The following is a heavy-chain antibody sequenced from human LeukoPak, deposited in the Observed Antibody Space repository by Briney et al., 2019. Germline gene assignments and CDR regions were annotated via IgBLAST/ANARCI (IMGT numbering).Heavy chain of an antibody. CDR3: AKVNAGSAFDY. CDR2: LSGSVGST. CDR1: GFTFSSYA. J-gene: IGHJ4*02. V-gene: IGHV3-23*01. Sequence: GGSLRLSCAASGFTFSSYAMSWVRQAPGKGLEWVSSLSGSVGSTYYADSVKGRFTISRDNSKNTLYLQMNSLRAEDTAVDYCAKVNAGSAFDYWGQGTLVTVSS.